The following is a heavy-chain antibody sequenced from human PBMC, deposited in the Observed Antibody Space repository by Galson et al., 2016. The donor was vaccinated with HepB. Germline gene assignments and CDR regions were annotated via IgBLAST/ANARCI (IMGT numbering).Heavy chain of an antibody. V-gene: IGHV4-39*01. CDR1: GGSITNRSYF. J-gene: IGHJ3*02. D-gene: IGHD1-26*01. CDR3: ANLQVGAITKGFEI. Sequence: TLSLTCNLSGGSITNRSYFWAWIRQPPGKGLEWIATIYYSGKTYYSPSLQSRVTISVDTSKNQFSLILTSVSVADTAVYYCANLQVGAITKGFEIWGQGTMVTVSS. CDR2: IYYSGKT.